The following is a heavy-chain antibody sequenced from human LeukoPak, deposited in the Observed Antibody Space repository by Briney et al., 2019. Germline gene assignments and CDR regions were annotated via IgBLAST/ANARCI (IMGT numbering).Heavy chain of an antibody. V-gene: IGHV3-64*01. J-gene: IGHJ4*02. CDR1: GFTFSSYA. Sequence: PGGSLRLSCAASGFTFSSYAMHWVRQAPGKGLEYVSAISSNGGSTYYANSVKGRFTISRDNSKNTLYLQMGSLRAEDTAVYYCARGKVYSSSSMLVFDYWGQGTLVTVSS. D-gene: IGHD6-6*01. CDR3: ARGKVYSSSSMLVFDY. CDR2: ISSNGGST.